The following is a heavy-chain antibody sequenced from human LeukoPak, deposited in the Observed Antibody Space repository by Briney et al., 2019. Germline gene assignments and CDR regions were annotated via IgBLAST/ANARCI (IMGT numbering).Heavy chain of an antibody. V-gene: IGHV3-21*01. CDR2: ISISSSYI. CDR3: ARVSDCSGGSCYQFDY. D-gene: IGHD2-15*01. J-gene: IGHJ4*02. CDR1: AFTFSSYS. Sequence: GGSLRLSCAPSAFTFSSYSMNWVRQAPGEGLGWVSSISISSSYIYYADSVKGRFTISRDNAKNSLYLQRNSLGAEDTAVYYCARVSDCSGGSCYQFDYWGQGTLVTVSS.